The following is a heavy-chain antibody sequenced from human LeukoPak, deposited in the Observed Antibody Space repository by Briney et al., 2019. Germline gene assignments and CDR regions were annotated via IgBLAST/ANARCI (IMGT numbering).Heavy chain of an antibody. V-gene: IGHV4-39*01. CDR1: GGSIISSSYY. D-gene: IGHD3-3*01. J-gene: IGHJ6*02. CDR3: ARHIYDFWSGYYPYYYGMDV. CDR2: IYYSGST. Sequence: SETLSLTCTVSGGSIISSSYYWGWIRQPPGKGLEWIGSIYYSGSTYYNPSLKSRVTISVDTSKNQFSLKLSSVTAADTAVYYCARHIYDFWSGYYPYYYGMDVWGQGTTVTVSS.